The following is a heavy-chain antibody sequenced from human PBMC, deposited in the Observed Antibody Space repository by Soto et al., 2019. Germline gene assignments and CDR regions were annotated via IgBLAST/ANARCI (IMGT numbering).Heavy chain of an antibody. V-gene: IGHV3-21*06. CDR2: ISSHGRDI. CDR1: GFTFTSDS. J-gene: IGHJ4*02. D-gene: IGHD6-19*01. Sequence: LRLSCEASGFTFTSDSMTWVRQAPGKGLEWVSSISSHGRDIFYADSVKGRFTISRDNAKDSLHLQMNSLTGEDSAVYYCARGAALAGKLDLWGQGTLVTVSS. CDR3: ARGAALAGKLDL.